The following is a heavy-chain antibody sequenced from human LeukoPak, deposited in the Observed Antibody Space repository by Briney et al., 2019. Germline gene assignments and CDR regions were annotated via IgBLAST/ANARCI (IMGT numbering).Heavy chain of an antibody. CDR2: IATAGDT. J-gene: IGHJ3*01. Sequence: GGSLRLSCAASGFTFSSYDMHWVRQATGKGLEWVSAIATAGDTYYLGSVKGRFTISRENAKNSLYLQMNSLGVGDTAVYYCAREAAHISGLNAFDFWGQGTLVTVSS. V-gene: IGHV3-13*04. CDR3: AREAAHISGLNAFDF. CDR1: GFTFSSYD. D-gene: IGHD2-21*01.